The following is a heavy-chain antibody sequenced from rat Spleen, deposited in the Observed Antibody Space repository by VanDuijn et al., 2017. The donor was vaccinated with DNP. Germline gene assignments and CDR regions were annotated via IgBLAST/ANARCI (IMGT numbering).Heavy chain of an antibody. CDR2: INTDGSTT. Sequence: EVQLVETGGGLVQPGRSLKLSCVASGFTFSSYWMYWIRQAPGKGLEWVASINTDGSTTYYPDPVKGRFTISRDNAENTVYLQMNSLRSEDTATYYCAIANGDYWGQGVMVTVSS. D-gene: IGHD4-1*01. CDR3: AIANGDY. V-gene: IGHV5-58*01. CDR1: GFTFSSYW. J-gene: IGHJ2*01.